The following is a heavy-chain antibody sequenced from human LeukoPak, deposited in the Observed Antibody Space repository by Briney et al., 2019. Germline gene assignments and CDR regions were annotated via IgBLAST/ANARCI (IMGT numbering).Heavy chain of an antibody. V-gene: IGHV3-48*04. J-gene: IGHJ4*02. Sequence: GGSLRLSCAASGFTFSSYSMNWVRQAPGKGLEWVSYISSSGSTIYYADSVKGRFTISRDNAKNSLYLQMNSLRAEDTAVYYCARGLAGYYDSSGPPDYWGQGTLVTVSS. CDR2: ISSSGSTI. CDR3: ARGLAGYYDSSGPPDY. CDR1: GFTFSSYS. D-gene: IGHD3-22*01.